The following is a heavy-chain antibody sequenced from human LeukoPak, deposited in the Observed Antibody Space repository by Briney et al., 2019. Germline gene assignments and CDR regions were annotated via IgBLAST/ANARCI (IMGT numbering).Heavy chain of an antibody. CDR3: AREGGSYYSSRYFDL. CDR1: GGSISSYY. J-gene: IGHJ2*01. Sequence: SETLSLTCTVSGGSISSYYWSWIRQPPGKGLEWIGYIYYSGSTYYNPSLKSRVTISVDTSKNQFSLKLSSVTAADTAVYYCAREGGSYYSSRYFDLWGRGTLVTVSS. V-gene: IGHV4-59*12. D-gene: IGHD1-26*01. CDR2: IYYSGST.